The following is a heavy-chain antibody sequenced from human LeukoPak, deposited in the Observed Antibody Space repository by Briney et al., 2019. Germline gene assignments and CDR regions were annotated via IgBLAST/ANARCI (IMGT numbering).Heavy chain of an antibody. D-gene: IGHD2-2*01. J-gene: IGHJ4*02. V-gene: IGHV3-23*01. Sequence: GGSLRLSCAASGFTFSSYAMSWVRQAPEKGLEWVSAISGSGGSTYYADSVKGRFTISRDNSKNTLYLQMNSLRAEDTAVYYCAKDIVVVPAALGIFDYWGQGTLVTVSS. CDR1: GFTFSSYA. CDR2: ISGSGGST. CDR3: AKDIVVVPAALGIFDY.